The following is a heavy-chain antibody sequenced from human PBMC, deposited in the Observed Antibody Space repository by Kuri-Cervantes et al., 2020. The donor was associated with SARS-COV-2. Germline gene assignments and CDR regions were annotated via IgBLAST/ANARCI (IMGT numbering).Heavy chain of an antibody. CDR1: GFTFSSYW. V-gene: IGHV3-74*01. J-gene: IGHJ3*02. CDR2: INSDGSST. Sequence: GESLKISCAASGFTFSSYWMHWVRQAPGKGLVWVSRINSDGSSTSYADSVKGRFTISRDNSKNTLYLQMNSLRSEDTAVYYCASVHPDYYGSGSYLAGKDAFDIWGQGTMVTVSS. D-gene: IGHD3-10*01. CDR3: ASVHPDYYGSGSYLAGKDAFDI.